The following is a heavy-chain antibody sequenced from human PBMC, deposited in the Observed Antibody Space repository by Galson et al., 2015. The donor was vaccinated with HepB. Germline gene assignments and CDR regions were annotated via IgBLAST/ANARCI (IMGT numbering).Heavy chain of an antibody. D-gene: IGHD4-23*01. Sequence: SVKVSCKASGYTFTSYGISWERQAPGQGLEWMGWISAYNGNTNYAQKLQGRVTMTTDTSTSTAYMELRSLRSDDTAVYDCARATTVVTPGAFDIWGQGTMVTVSS. J-gene: IGHJ3*02. CDR2: ISAYNGNT. CDR1: GYTFTSYG. CDR3: ARATTVVTPGAFDI. V-gene: IGHV1-18*01.